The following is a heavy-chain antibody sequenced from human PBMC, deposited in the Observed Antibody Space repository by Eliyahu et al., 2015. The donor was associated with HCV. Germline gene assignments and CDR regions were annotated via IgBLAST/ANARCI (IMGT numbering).Heavy chain of an antibody. D-gene: IGHD6-19*01. CDR2: INPSSGGT. J-gene: IGHJ4*02. CDR1: GXXFTGYY. Sequence: QVHLVQSGAEVKKPGASVKVSCKASGXXFTGYYMHWVRQAPGQGLEWMGWINPSSGGTNYAQKFQGWVTMTRDTSISTAYMELSRLSSDDTAVYYCARDGALSSGSYYFDYWGQGTLVTVSS. CDR3: ARDGALSSGSYYFDY. V-gene: IGHV1-2*04.